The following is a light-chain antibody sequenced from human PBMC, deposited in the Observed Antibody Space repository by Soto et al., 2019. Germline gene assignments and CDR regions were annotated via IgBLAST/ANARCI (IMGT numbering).Light chain of an antibody. CDR1: SSDVGGYNY. V-gene: IGLV2-11*01. CDR3: CSYAGSYTQV. J-gene: IGLJ1*01. Sequence: QSALTQPRSVSGSPGQSVTISCTGTSSDVGGYNYVSWYQQHPGKAPKLMIYDVSKRPSGVPDRFSGSKSGNTASLTISGLQAEDEADYYCCSYAGSYTQVFGTGTQITV. CDR2: DVS.